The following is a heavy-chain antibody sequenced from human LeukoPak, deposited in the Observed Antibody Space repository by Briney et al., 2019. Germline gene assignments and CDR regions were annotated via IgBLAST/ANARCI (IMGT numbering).Heavy chain of an antibody. J-gene: IGHJ4*02. Sequence: PSETLSLTCTVSGYSISSGYYWGWIRQPPGKGLEWIGSIYHSGSTYYNPSLKSRVTISVDTSKNQFSLKLSSVTAADTAVYYCARDRTRDYYGSGSYSFDYWGQGTLVTVSS. CDR3: ARDRTRDYYGSGSYSFDY. CDR1: GYSISSGYY. CDR2: IYHSGST. D-gene: IGHD3-10*01. V-gene: IGHV4-38-2*02.